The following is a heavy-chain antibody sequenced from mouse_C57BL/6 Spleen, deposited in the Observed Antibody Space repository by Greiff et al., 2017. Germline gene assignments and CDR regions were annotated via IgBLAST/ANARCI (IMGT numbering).Heavy chain of an antibody. CDR1: GYAFSSSW. J-gene: IGHJ4*01. V-gene: IGHV1-82*01. D-gene: IGHD2-4*01. CDR3: SREHCDYDAHAMDY. Sequence: VQLQESGPELVKPGASVKISCKASGYAFSSSWMNWVKQRPGKGLEWIGRIYPGDGDTNYNGKFKGKATLTADKSSSTAYMQLSSLTSEDSAVYFCSREHCDYDAHAMDYWGQGTSVTVSS. CDR2: IYPGDGDT.